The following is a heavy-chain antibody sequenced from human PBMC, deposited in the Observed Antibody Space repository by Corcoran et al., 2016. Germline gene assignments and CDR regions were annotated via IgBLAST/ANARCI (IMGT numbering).Heavy chain of an antibody. CDR1: GASVSSGSYY. V-gene: IGHV4-61*03. Sequence: QVQLQESGPGLVKPSETLSLTCTVSGASVSSGSYYWTWIRQPPGKGLEWIGYIYYTGSTNYNPSLKSRLTISVDTSKNHFSLKLNSVTAADTAVYYCARDRSGYSGHYWNYYYYGMDVWGQGTTVTVSS. J-gene: IGHJ6*02. D-gene: IGHD5-12*01. CDR3: ARDRSGYSGHYWNYYYYGMDV. CDR2: IYYTGST.